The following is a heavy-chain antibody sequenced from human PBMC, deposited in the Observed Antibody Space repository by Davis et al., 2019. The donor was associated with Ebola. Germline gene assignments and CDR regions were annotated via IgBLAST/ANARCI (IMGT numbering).Heavy chain of an antibody. V-gene: IGHV1-2*02. CDR3: ATGGGILNY. Sequence: ASVKVSCKASGYTFTDSNIHWVRQAPGQGLEWMGWINPNSGGTNYAQKFHGRVTMTRDTSISTASMELSSLTSDDTAIYYCATGGGILNYWGQGTLVTVSS. CDR1: GYTFTDSN. CDR2: INPNSGGT. J-gene: IGHJ4*02. D-gene: IGHD6-25*01.